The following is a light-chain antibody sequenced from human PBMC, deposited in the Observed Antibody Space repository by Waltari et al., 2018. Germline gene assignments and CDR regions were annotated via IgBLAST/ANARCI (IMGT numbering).Light chain of an antibody. CDR1: QSVSRT. CDR3: QHYVTLPVT. Sequence: EIVLTQSPGTLSLSPGDRATLSCRASQSVSRTLAWYQQKPGQAPSLLIYGASIRANGIPVRFSGSGSGTDFSLTISRLEPEDFAVYYCQHYVTLPVTFGQGTKVEIK. J-gene: IGKJ1*01. V-gene: IGKV3-20*01. CDR2: GAS.